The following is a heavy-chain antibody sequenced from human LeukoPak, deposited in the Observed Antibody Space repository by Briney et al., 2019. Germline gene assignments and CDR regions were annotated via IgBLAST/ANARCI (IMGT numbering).Heavy chain of an antibody. Sequence: ETLSLTCTVSGGSISSSSYYWGWIRQPPGKGLEWIGRIYISGSTNYNPSLKSRVTMSVDTSKNQFSLKLSPVTAADTAVYYCARDRGTWNDDGFDYWGQGTLVTVSS. D-gene: IGHD1-1*01. J-gene: IGHJ4*02. CDR1: GGSISSSSYY. CDR3: ARDRGTWNDDGFDY. CDR2: IYISGST. V-gene: IGHV4-39*07.